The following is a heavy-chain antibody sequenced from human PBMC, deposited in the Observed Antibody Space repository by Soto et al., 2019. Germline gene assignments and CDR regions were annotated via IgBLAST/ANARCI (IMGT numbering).Heavy chain of an antibody. CDR1: GFAFSSYW. J-gene: IGHJ4*02. V-gene: IGHV3-74*01. Sequence: GGSLRLSCAASGFAFSSYWMHWVRLTPGKGLVWVSRINSDGSFTSYADSVKGRFTISRDNAKNTLYLQMNSLRAEDTAVYYCVTLRYYYDSSGYYPWTGFDNWGQATLVTVSS. CDR3: VTLRYYYDSSGYYPWTGFDN. CDR2: INSDGSFT. D-gene: IGHD3-22*01.